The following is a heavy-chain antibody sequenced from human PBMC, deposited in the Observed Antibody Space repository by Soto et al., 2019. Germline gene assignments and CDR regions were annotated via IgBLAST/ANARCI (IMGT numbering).Heavy chain of an antibody. CDR2: ISGSGGST. CDR1: GFTFSSYA. V-gene: IGHV3-23*01. D-gene: IGHD3-10*01. J-gene: IGHJ4*02. Sequence: GGSLRLSCAASGFTFSSYAMSWVRQAPGKGLEWVSAISGSGGSTYYADSVKGRFTISRDNSKNTLYLQMNSLRAEDTAVYYCAKPDTEGGSGSYYNDYYYDYWGQGTLVTVSS. CDR3: AKPDTEGGSGSYYNDYYYDY.